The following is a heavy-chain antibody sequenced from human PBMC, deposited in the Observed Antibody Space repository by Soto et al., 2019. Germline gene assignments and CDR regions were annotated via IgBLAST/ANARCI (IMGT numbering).Heavy chain of an antibody. CDR1: GFTFSSYW. CDR2: IKQDGSEK. Sequence: GGSLRLSCAASGFTFSSYWMSWVRQAPGKGLEWVANIKQDGSEKYYVDSVKGRFTISRDNAKNSLYLQMNSLRAEDTAVYYCARGRYCTNGVCYPNLYYYYGMDVWGQGTTVTVSS. J-gene: IGHJ6*02. V-gene: IGHV3-7*05. D-gene: IGHD2-8*01. CDR3: ARGRYCTNGVCYPNLYYYYGMDV.